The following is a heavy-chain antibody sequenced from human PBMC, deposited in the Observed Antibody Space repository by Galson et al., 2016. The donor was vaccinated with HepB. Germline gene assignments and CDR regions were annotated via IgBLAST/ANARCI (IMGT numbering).Heavy chain of an antibody. V-gene: IGHV3-23*01. Sequence: LRLSCAASGFTFSDYAMSWVRQAPGKGLEWVSGISGNGGRTYYADSVEGRFTISRDNSKNTLYLQMNSLRAEDTAIYYCAQSSYDYVWGSDRFGSWGQGTLVTVSS. CDR1: GFTFSDYA. CDR3: AQSSYDYVWGSDRFGS. CDR2: ISGNGGRT. J-gene: IGHJ4*02. D-gene: IGHD3-16*02.